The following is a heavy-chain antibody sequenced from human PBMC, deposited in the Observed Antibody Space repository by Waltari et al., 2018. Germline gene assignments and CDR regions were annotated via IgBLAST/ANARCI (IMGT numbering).Heavy chain of an antibody. CDR3: ARPYSSGWYINFDY. Sequence: EVQLVASGGGLVLPGGSLRLPCTASGFTFSSFSRVWVRQAPGKGLEWVATIKQEGSESYYVDSVKGRFTFSRDNAKNSLYLQMNSLRAEDTAVYYCARPYSSGWYINFDYWGQGTLVTVSS. CDR1: GFTFSSFS. CDR2: IKQEGSES. V-gene: IGHV3-7*01. J-gene: IGHJ4*02. D-gene: IGHD6-19*01.